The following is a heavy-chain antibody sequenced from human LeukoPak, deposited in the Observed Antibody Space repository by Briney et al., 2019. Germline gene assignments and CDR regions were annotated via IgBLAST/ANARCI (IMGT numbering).Heavy chain of an antibody. CDR3: ARDGSGSYYISNWFDP. CDR1: GFTFSSYG. D-gene: IGHD3-10*01. V-gene: IGHV3-33*01. Sequence: GGSLRLSCAASGFTFSSYGMHWVRQAPGKGLEWGAVIWYDGSNKYYADSVKGRFTISRDNSKNTLYLQMNSLRAEDTAVYYCARDGSGSYYISNWFDPWGQGTLVTVSS. J-gene: IGHJ5*02. CDR2: IWYDGSNK.